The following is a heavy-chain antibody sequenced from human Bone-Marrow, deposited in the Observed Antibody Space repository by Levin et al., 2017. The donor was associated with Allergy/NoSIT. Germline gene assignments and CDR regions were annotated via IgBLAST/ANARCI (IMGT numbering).Heavy chain of an antibody. D-gene: IGHD3-9*01. V-gene: IGHV4-59*01. CDR3: ARDDTGYGRANAFDM. CDR2: ISVSGRT. CDR1: GVSIRDYY. J-gene: IGHJ3*02. Sequence: SQTLSLTCTVSGVSIRDYYWNWIRQPPGKGLEWIGYISVSGRTKYNSSLTSRVSISVDTSKKQISLKLTSVTAADSAVYFCARDDTGYGRANAFDMWGQGTMVTVSS.